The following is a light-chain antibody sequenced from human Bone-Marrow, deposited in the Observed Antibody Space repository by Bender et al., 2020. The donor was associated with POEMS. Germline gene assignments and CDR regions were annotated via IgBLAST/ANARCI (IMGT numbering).Light chain of an antibody. CDR3: HVWDNTGAHPGVV. J-gene: IGLJ2*01. CDR1: SLGSRG. CDR2: KDS. V-gene: IGLV3-21*02. Sequence: SYVLTQPPSVSVAPGQTATLTCGGGSLGSRGVNWYQQKPGQAPVLVVYKDSDRPSGIPERFSGFNSGNTATLTISRVEAGDEADYYCHVWDNTGAHPGVVFGGGTELTVL.